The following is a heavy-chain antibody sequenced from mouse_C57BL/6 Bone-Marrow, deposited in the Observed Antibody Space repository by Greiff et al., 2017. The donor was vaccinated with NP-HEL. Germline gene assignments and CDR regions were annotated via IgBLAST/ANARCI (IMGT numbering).Heavy chain of an antibody. D-gene: IGHD2-5*01. Sequence: EVQLQQSGPELVKPGASVKISCKASGYTFTDYYMNWVKQSHGKSLEWIGDINPNNGGTSYNQKFKGKATLTVDKSSSTAYMELRSLTSEDSAVYYCARRPSNYVFADWGQGTLVTVSA. CDR2: INPNNGGT. J-gene: IGHJ3*01. CDR1: GYTFTDYY. CDR3: ARRPSNYVFAD. V-gene: IGHV1-26*01.